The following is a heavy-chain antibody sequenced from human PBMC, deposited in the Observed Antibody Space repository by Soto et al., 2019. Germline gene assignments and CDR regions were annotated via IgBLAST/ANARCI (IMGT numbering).Heavy chain of an antibody. CDR3: AKDLYSSSSGAAS. V-gene: IGHV3-23*04. J-gene: IGHJ5*02. CDR2: ISGSGGST. D-gene: IGHD6-6*01. CDR1: GFTFSSYG. Sequence: VQLVESGGGVVQPGRSLRLSCAASGFTFSSYGMHWVRQAPGKGLEWVSAISGSGGSTYYADSVKGRFTISRDNSKNTLYLQMNSLRAEDTAVYYCAKDLYSSSSGAASWGQGTLVTVSS.